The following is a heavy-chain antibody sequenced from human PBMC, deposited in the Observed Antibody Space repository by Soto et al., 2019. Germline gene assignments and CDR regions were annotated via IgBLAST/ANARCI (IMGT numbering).Heavy chain of an antibody. D-gene: IGHD3-10*01. V-gene: IGHV4-34*01. CDR1: GWSFSGYY. CDR3: ARESQYNYPSGRYYGWFDP. Sequence: QVQLQQWGAGLLKPSETLSLTCAVYGWSFSGYYWSWIRQPPGKELEWIGEINHSGSTNYNPSLRRRVTISVDTSMHPFSLKLSSATAVDPVVYYCARESQYNYPSGRYYGWFDPWGQGTLVTVSS. J-gene: IGHJ5*02. CDR2: INHSGST.